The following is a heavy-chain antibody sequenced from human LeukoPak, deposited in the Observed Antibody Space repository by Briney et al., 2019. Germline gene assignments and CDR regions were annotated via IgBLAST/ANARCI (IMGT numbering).Heavy chain of an antibody. CDR2: IIPIFGTA. Sequence: GASVKVSCKASGYTFTSYYMHWVRQAPGQGLEWMGGIIPIFGTANYAQKFQGRVTITADESTSTAYMELSSLRSEDTAVYYCARARWPGGFDYWGQGTLVTVSS. CDR1: GYTFTSYY. V-gene: IGHV1-69*13. D-gene: IGHD4-23*01. CDR3: ARARWPGGFDY. J-gene: IGHJ4*02.